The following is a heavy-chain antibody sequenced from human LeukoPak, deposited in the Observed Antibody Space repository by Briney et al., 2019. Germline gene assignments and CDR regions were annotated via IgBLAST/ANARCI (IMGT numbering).Heavy chain of an antibody. CDR2: IYHSGST. CDR1: GGSISSGGYS. J-gene: IGHJ3*02. CDR3: ARDLVGYYDSSGYFDI. D-gene: IGHD3-22*01. V-gene: IGHV4-30-2*01. Sequence: TPSQTLSLTCAVSGGSISSGGYSWRWIRQPPGKGLEWIGYIYHSGSTYYNPSLKSRVTISVDRSKNQFSLKLSSVTAADTAVYYCARDLVGYYDSSGYFDIWGQGTMVTVSS.